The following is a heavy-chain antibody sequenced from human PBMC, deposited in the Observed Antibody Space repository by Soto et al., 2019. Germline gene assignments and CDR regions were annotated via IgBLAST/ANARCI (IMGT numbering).Heavy chain of an antibody. CDR3: AREVVVAPAANAFDI. V-gene: IGHV1-69*13. CDR2: IIPIFGTA. D-gene: IGHD2-2*01. J-gene: IGHJ3*02. Sequence: SVKVSCKASGGTFSSYAISWVRQAPGQGLEWMGGIIPIFGTANYAQKFQGRVTITADESTSTAYMELSSLRSEDTAVYYCAREVVVAPAANAFDILGQGTMVTVSS. CDR1: GGTFSSYA.